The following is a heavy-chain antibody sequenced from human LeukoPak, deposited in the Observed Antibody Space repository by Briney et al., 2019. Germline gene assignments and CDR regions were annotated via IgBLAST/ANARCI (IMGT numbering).Heavy chain of an antibody. Sequence: SETLSLTCAVYGGSFSGYYWSWIRQPPGKGLEWIGEISHSGSANYNPSLKSRVTISVDTSKNQFSLKLSSVTAADTAVYYCARLRHSLLSFDYWGQGTLVTVSS. J-gene: IGHJ4*02. CDR1: GGSFSGYY. V-gene: IGHV4-34*01. CDR3: ARLRHSLLSFDY. D-gene: IGHD1-26*01. CDR2: ISHSGSA.